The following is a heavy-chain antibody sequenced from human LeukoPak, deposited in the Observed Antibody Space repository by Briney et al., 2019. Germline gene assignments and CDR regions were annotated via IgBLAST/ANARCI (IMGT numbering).Heavy chain of an antibody. CDR1: GGSISSYY. J-gene: IGHJ4*02. D-gene: IGHD5-24*01. CDR3: ARVLVEMATIVGFDY. CDR2: IYYSGST. V-gene: IGHV4-59*01. Sequence: SETLSLTCTVSGGSISSYYWSWIRQPPGKGLEWIGYIYYSGSTNYNPSLKSRVTISVDTSKNQFSLKLSSVTAADTTVYYCARVLVEMATIVGFDYWGQGTLVTVSS.